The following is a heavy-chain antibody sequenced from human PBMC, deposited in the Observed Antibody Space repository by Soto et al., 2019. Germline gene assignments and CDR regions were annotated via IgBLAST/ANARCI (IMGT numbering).Heavy chain of an antibody. CDR3: AREYCTNGVCPQGVWFDP. J-gene: IGHJ5*02. Sequence: SLTCAVSGGSISSGDYYWSWIRQPPGKGLEWIGYIYYSGSTYYNPSLKSRVTISVDTSKNQFSLKLSSVTAADTAVYYCAREYCTNGVCPQGVWFDPWGQGTLVTVSS. CDR2: IYYSGST. CDR1: GGSISSGDYY. D-gene: IGHD2-8*01. V-gene: IGHV4-30-4*01.